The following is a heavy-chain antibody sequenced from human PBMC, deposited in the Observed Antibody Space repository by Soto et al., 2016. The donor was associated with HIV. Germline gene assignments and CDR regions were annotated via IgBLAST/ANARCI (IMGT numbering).Heavy chain of an antibody. CDR1: GGTFNSYA. J-gene: IGHJ3*02. V-gene: IGHV1-69*01. Sequence: QVQLVQSGAEVKKPASSVKVSCTASGGTFNSYALSWVRQAPGQGLEWMGVIIPMFDTTNYAQNFRDRVTITADESTSTAYMELNSLRFDDTAVYYCARGSVLSAFDIWGQGTMVIVSS. CDR3: ARGSVLSAFDI. CDR2: IIPMFDTT.